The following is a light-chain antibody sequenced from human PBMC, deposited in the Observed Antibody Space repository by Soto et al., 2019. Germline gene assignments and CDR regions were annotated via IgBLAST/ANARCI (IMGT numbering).Light chain of an antibody. CDR1: SSDVGGYNY. Sequence: QSALTQPPSASGSPGQSVTISCTGTSSDVGGYNYVSWYQQHRGNAPKLMIYEVSKRPSGVPDRFSGSKSGNAASLTVSGLQAEDEADYYCSSYAGSNNFVFGGGTKLTVL. CDR2: EVS. J-gene: IGLJ2*01. CDR3: SSYAGSNNFV. V-gene: IGLV2-8*01.